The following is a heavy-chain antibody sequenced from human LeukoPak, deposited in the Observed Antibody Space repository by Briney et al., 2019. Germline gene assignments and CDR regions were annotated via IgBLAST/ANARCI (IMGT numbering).Heavy chain of an antibody. V-gene: IGHV3-7*01. J-gene: IGHJ4*02. CDR1: GFTFRSYW. CDR2: IKQDGSEK. Sequence: GGSLRLSCVASGFTFRSYWMSWVRQAPGKGLEWVANIKQDGSEKYYVDSVRGRFTISRDNAKNSLYLQMNSLRAEDTGVYYCARDYEAGCTSTTCYDRFDYWGQGTLVTVSS. D-gene: IGHD2-2*01. CDR3: ARDYEAGCTSTTCYDRFDY.